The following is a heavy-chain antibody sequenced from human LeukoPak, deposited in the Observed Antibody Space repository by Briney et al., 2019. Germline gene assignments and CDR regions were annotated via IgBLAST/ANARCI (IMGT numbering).Heavy chain of an antibody. CDR3: AKTPIAAADSRPYYFDY. D-gene: IGHD6-13*01. CDR1: GFTFDDYA. CDR2: ISWNSGSI. J-gene: IGHJ4*02. V-gene: IGHV3-9*03. Sequence: PEGSLRLSCAASGFTFDDYAMHWVRQAPGKGLEWVSGISWNSGSIGYADSVKGRFTISRDNAKNSLYLQMNSLRAEDMALYYCAKTPIAAADSRPYYFDYWGQGTLVTVSS.